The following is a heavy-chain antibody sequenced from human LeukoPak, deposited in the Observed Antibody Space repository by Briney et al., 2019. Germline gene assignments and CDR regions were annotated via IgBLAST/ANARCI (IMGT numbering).Heavy chain of an antibody. CDR3: ARLTYYYDSSLDY. CDR1: GFTFSSYE. Sequence: GGSLRLSCAASGFTFSSYEVNWVRQAPGKGLEWVSYMSSSGSTIYYADSVKGRFTISRDNAKNSLYLQMNSLRAEDTAVYYCARLTYYYDSSLDYWGQGTLVTVSS. D-gene: IGHD3-22*01. V-gene: IGHV3-48*03. J-gene: IGHJ4*02. CDR2: MSSSGSTI.